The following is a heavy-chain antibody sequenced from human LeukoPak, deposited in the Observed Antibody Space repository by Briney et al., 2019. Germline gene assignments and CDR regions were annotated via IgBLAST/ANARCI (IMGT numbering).Heavy chain of an antibody. CDR3: AKGSSSWPSPFDY. CDR1: GFTFSSYG. V-gene: IGHV3-30*18. Sequence: GGSLRLSCAASGFTFSSYGIHWVRQAPGKGLEWVAVISYDGTNKYYADSVRGRFTISRDNSKNSLYLQMNTLRAEDTALYYCAKGSSSWPSPFDYWGQGTLVTVSS. CDR2: ISYDGTNK. D-gene: IGHD6-13*01. J-gene: IGHJ4*02.